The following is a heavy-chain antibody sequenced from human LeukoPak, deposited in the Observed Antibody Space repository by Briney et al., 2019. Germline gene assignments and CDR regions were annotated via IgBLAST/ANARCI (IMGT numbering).Heavy chain of an antibody. Sequence: SETLSLTCTVSGGSISSYYWSWIRQPPGKGLEWIGYIYYSGSTNYNPSLKSRVTISVDTSKNQFSLKLSSVTAADTAVYYCARETKFHSGWMGENYWGQGTLVTVSS. V-gene: IGHV4-59*01. CDR3: ARETKFHSGWMGENY. CDR1: GGSISSYY. J-gene: IGHJ4*02. D-gene: IGHD6-19*01. CDR2: IYYSGST.